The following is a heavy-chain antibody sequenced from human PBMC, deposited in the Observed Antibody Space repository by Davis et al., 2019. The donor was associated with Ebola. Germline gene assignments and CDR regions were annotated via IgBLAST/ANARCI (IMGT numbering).Heavy chain of an antibody. CDR1: GFTFSSYA. J-gene: IGHJ4*02. CDR2: ISGSGGST. Sequence: GESLKISCAASGFTFSSYAMSWVCQAPGKGLEWVSAISGSGGSTYYAGSVKGRFTISRDNSRNTLYLQMNSLRAEDTAVYYCAKAPVRFLEWFTTDYWGKGTLVTVSS. V-gene: IGHV3-23*01. CDR3: AKAPVRFLEWFTTDY. D-gene: IGHD3-3*01.